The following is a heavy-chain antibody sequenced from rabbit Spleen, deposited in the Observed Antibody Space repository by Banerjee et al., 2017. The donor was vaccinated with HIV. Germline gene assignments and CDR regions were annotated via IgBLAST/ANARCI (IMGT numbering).Heavy chain of an antibody. CDR1: GVSFSGNSY. V-gene: IGHV1S40*01. CDR2: IDTGSSGFT. CDR3: ARETSGGWGVVLYYFNL. J-gene: IGHJ4*01. D-gene: IGHD4-1*01. Sequence: QSLEESGGDLVKPGASLTLTCIASGVSFSGNSYMCWVRQAPGKGLEWIACIDTGSSGFTYFASWAKGRFTISKASSTTVTLQMTSLTAADTATYFCARETSGGWGVVLYYFNLWGQGTLVTVS.